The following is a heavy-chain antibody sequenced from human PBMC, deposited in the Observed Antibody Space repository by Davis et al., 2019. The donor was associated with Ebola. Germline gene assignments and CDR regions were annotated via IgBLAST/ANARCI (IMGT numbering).Heavy chain of an antibody. CDR1: GYTFTSYY. V-gene: IGHV1-46*01. Sequence: AASVKVSCKASGYTFTSYYMHWVRQAPGQGLEWMGIINPSGGSTSYAQKFQGRVTMTRDTSTSTVYMELSSLRSEDTAVYYCARGPGYYDSSGYYQDWGWFDPWGQGTLVTVSS. CDR3: ARGPGYYDSSGYYQDWGWFDP. J-gene: IGHJ5*02. D-gene: IGHD3-22*01. CDR2: INPSGGST.